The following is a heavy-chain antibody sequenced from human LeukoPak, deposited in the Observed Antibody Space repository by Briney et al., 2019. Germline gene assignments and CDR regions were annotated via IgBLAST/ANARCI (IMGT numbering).Heavy chain of an antibody. V-gene: IGHV2-26*01. CDR1: GFSLSNTKMG. CDR3: ARYSYDFWRGFYYYYMDV. J-gene: IGHJ6*03. D-gene: IGHD3-3*01. Sequence: SGPTLVYPTETLTLTCTVSGFSLSNTKMGVTWIRQPPGKALEWLSHIFSNDEKSYNTSLKSRLTISKDTSKSQVVLTMTNMDPVDTATYYCARYSYDFWRGFYYYYMDVWGKGTTVTVSS. CDR2: IFSNDEK.